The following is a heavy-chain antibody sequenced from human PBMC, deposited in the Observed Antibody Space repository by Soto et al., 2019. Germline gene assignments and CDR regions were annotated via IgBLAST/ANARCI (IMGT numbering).Heavy chain of an antibody. J-gene: IGHJ4*02. D-gene: IGHD6-13*01. CDR3: AASSSVAAAGYFKF. CDR2: IYPLFSTT. V-gene: IGHV1-69*01. Sequence: QVQLVQSGAEVKEPGSSGKVSCKATGDLFNNYAFNWVRQAPGQGPEWLGRIYPLFSTTSYAQKFQGRVTIGADELTTIVYLEVSNLESEDTAMYYCAASSSVAAAGYFKFWGQGTLVTVSP. CDR1: GDLFNNYA.